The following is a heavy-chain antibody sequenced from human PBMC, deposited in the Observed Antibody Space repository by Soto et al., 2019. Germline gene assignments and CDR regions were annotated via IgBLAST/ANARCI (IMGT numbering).Heavy chain of an antibody. J-gene: IGHJ6*02. CDR3: ARGRFMVRGVISYYYYYGMDV. CDR1: GYTFTSYA. Sequence: ASVKVSCKASGYTFTSYAMHWVRQAPGQRLEWMGWINAGNGNTKYSQKFQGRVTITRDTSASTAYMELSSLRSEDTAVYYCARGRFMVRGVISYYYYYGMDVWGQGTTVTV. V-gene: IGHV1-3*01. D-gene: IGHD3-10*01. CDR2: INAGNGNT.